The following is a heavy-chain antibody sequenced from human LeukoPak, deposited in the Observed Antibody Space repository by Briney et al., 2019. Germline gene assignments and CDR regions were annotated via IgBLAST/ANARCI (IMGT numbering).Heavy chain of an antibody. Sequence: SETLSLTCTVSGGSISSYYWSWIRQPPGKGLEWTGFFYYSGSIHYNPSLTSRVTISVDTSKNQFSLRLSSVTAADAAIYYCARCELVGSYGYYFDYWGRGTLVTVPP. D-gene: IGHD5-18*01. J-gene: IGHJ4*02. V-gene: IGHV4-59*08. CDR2: FYYSGSI. CDR1: GGSISSYY. CDR3: ARCELVGSYGYYFDY.